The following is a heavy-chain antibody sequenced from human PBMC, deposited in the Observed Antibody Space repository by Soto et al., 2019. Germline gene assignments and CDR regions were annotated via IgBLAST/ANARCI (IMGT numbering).Heavy chain of an antibody. CDR3: AKGEEHCSSTSCYMNYYYMDV. Sequence: EVQLLESGGGLVQPGGSVRLSCAASGFTFSSYAMSWVRQALGKGLEWVSATSGSGGSTYYADSVKGRFTISRDNSKNTLYLQMNSLRAEDTAVYYCAKGEEHCSSTSCYMNYYYMDVWGKGTTVTVFS. V-gene: IGHV3-23*01. D-gene: IGHD2-2*02. CDR1: GFTFSSYA. CDR2: TSGSGGST. J-gene: IGHJ6*03.